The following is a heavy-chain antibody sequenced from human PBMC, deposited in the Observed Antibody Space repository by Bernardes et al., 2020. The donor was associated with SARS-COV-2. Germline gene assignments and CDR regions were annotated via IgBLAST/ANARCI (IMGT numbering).Heavy chain of an antibody. V-gene: IGHV4-4*02. J-gene: IGHJ4*02. D-gene: IGHD3-3*01. CDR2: FYHTGTT. Sequence: SETLSLTCVVSGGSIKGTNWWSCVRPSPKKELEWIGEFYHTGTTNYNPSLESRFTISVDNSKNQFSLMLNSVTAADTAVYFCARREFYSFWSGYNTCFYHWCQGTLVTVSS. CDR1: GGSIKGTNW. CDR3: ARREFYSFWSGYNTCFYH.